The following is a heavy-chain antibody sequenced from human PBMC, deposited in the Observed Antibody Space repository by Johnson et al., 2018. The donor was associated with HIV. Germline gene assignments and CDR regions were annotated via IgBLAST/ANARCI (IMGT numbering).Heavy chain of an antibody. CDR3: FIAPDAFDI. Sequence: VQLVESGGGLIQPGGSLRLSCAASGFTVSSNYMSWVRQAPGKGLEWVSIIYSDGSTYFADSVKGRFPISRDNSKNTLFLQMNSLRAEDTAVYYCFIAPDAFDIWGQGTMVTVSS. D-gene: IGHD6-13*01. CDR1: GFTVSSNY. CDR2: IYSDGST. V-gene: IGHV3-53*01. J-gene: IGHJ3*02.